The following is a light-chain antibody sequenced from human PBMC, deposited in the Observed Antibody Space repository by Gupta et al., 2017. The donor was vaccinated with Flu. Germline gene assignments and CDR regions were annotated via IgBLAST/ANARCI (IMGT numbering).Light chain of an antibody. J-gene: IGLJ2*01. CDR1: SSNIGNNY. Sequence: QSVLTQPPSVSAAPGQQVTISCSGSSSNIGNNYVSWYQQLPGTAPKLLIYENNKRPSGIPDRFSGSKSGTSATLGITGLQTGDEADYYCGTWDSSGGGVVFGGGTKLTVL. CDR3: GTWDSSGGGVV. V-gene: IGLV1-51*02. CDR2: ENN.